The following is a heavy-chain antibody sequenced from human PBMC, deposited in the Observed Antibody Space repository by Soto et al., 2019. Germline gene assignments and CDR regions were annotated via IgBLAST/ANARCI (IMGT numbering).Heavy chain of an antibody. CDR2: IYYSGST. CDR1: GGSISSYY. D-gene: IGHD2-15*01. CDR3: ARRYGGTFDY. V-gene: IGHV4-59*08. J-gene: IGHJ4*02. Sequence: SETLSLTCTVSGGSISSYYWSWIRQPPGKGLEWIGYIYYSGSTNYNPSLKSRVTISVDTSKNQFSLKLSSVTAADTAVYYCARRYGGTFDYWGLVTLVTVS.